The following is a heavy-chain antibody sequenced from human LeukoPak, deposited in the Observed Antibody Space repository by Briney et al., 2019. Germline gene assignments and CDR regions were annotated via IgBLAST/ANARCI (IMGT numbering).Heavy chain of an antibody. CDR1: GFSFSGYS. CDR3: ARPSVITIRQFYFDY. CDR2: ISGGSATI. D-gene: IGHD1-14*01. Sequence: PGRSLRLSCAASGFSFSGYSMTWVRQAPGKGLEWVSYISGGSATIYYADSVKGRFTISRDNAKNSLYLQMNSLRDDDTAVYYCARPSVITIRQFYFDYWGQGALVTVSS. J-gene: IGHJ4*02. V-gene: IGHV3-48*02.